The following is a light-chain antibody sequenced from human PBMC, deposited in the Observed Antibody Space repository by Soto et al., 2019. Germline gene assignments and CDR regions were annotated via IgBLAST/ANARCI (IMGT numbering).Light chain of an antibody. CDR3: CSFAGSFTYV. CDR1: SSDVGGYNY. J-gene: IGLJ1*01. V-gene: IGLV2-11*01. Sequence: QSALTQPLSVSGSPGQSVTISCTGTSSDVGGYNYVSWYQQHPGRAPKLMIYDVTKRPSGVPDRFSGSKSGNTASLTISGLQAEDEADYYCCSFAGSFTYVFGTGTKVPS. CDR2: DVT.